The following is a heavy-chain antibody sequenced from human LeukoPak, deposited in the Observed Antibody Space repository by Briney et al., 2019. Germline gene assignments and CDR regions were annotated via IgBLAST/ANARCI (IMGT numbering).Heavy chain of an antibody. D-gene: IGHD6-19*01. J-gene: IGHJ3*02. CDR1: GFTFSSYA. CDR3: ARDGGIAVAGEAFDI. CDR2: ISYDGSNK. Sequence: GGSLRLSCAASGFTFSSYAMHWVRQAPGKGLEWVAVISYDGSNKYYADSVKGRFTISRDNSKNTLYLQMNSLRAEDTAVYYCARDGGIAVAGEAFDIWGQGTMVTVSS. V-gene: IGHV3-30-3*01.